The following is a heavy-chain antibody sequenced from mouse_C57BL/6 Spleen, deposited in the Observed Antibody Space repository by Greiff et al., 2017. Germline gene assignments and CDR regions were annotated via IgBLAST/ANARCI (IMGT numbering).Heavy chain of an antibody. CDR3: ARSGYYGSSLYYFYY. CDR1: GYTFTSYW. Sequence: QVQLQQPGTELVKPGASVKLSCKASGYTFTSYWIGNINPSNGGTNYNEKFKSKATLTVDKSSSTAYMQLSSLTSEDSAVYYCARSGYYGSSLYYFYYWGQGTTLTVSS. V-gene: IGHV1-53*01. CDR2: INPSNGGT. D-gene: IGHD1-1*01. J-gene: IGHJ2*01.